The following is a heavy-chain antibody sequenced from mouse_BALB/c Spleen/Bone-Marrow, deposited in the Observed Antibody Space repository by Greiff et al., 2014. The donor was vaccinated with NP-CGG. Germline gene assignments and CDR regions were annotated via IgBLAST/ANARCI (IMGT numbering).Heavy chain of an antibody. CDR3: ARGGRYDGFAY. D-gene: IGHD2-14*01. CDR1: GYTFTSYV. CDR2: INPYNDGT. Sequence: EVQLQQSGPELVKPGASVKMSCKASGYTFTSYVMHWVKQKPGQGLEWIGYINPYNDGTKYNEKFKGKAALTSDKSSSTAYMELSSLTFEDSAVYYCARGGRYDGFAYWGQGTLVTVSA. J-gene: IGHJ3*01. V-gene: IGHV1-14*01.